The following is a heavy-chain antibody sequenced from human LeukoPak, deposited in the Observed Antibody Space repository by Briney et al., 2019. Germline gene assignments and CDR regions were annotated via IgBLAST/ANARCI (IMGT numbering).Heavy chain of an antibody. J-gene: IGHJ4*02. Sequence: GGSLRLSCATSGFTFTEAWTSWVRQSPGKGLEWVGRIKSKTDAGATDYAAPVKGRFTISWNDSKDTVYLQMNSLKTDDTAVYYCAAGFGQSDFDFWGQGTLVTVSS. CDR2: IKSKTDAGAT. D-gene: IGHD3-16*01. CDR1: GFTFTEAW. V-gene: IGHV3-15*01. CDR3: AAGFGQSDFDF.